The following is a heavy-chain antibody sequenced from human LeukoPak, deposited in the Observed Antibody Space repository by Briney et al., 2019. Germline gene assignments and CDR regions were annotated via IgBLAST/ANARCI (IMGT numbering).Heavy chain of an antibody. J-gene: IGHJ4*02. V-gene: IGHV3-74*01. D-gene: IGHD3-10*01. Sequence: GGSLRLSCAASGFTFSNYWMHWVRQAPGRGLVWVSRINSDGSSISYADSVKGRFTISRDNAKNTLYLQMNSLRAEDTAVYYCATDPSGRVCDSWGQGTLVTVSS. CDR3: ATDPSGRVCDS. CDR2: INSDGSSI. CDR1: GFTFSNYW.